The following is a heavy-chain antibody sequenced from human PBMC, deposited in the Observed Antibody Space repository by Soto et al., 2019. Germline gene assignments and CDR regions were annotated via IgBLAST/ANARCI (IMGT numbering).Heavy chain of an antibody. CDR2: IYRGDNT. CDR3: ARDLDKYGDDPFDI. D-gene: IGHD4-17*01. J-gene: IGHJ3*02. V-gene: IGHV3-66*01. Sequence: PGGSLRLSCAASGFTVSRNYMSWVRQAPGKGLEWVSVIYRGDNTYYADSVKGRFTISRDNFKNTLYLQMNSLRGDDTAVYYCARDLDKYGDDPFDIWGQGTMVTVSS. CDR1: GFTVSRNY.